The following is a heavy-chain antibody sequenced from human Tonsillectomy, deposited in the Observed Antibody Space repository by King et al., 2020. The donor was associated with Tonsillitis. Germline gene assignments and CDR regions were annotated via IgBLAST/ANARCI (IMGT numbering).Heavy chain of an antibody. Sequence: QLVQSGAEVKKPGASVKVSCKTSGYSFTGYYIQWVRQAPGQGLEWMGWINPNSGDTNYAQKFQGRVTMTRDTSISSVYMELSWLRSDDTAVFYCARVSTGGKYSSGRYPLDYWGQGTLVTVSP. CDR2: INPNSGDT. D-gene: IGHD6-19*01. CDR3: ARVSTGGKYSSGRYPLDY. J-gene: IGHJ4*02. V-gene: IGHV1-2*02. CDR1: GYSFTGYY.